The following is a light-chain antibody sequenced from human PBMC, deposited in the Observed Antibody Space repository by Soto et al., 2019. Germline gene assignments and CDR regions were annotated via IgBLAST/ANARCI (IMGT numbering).Light chain of an antibody. Sequence: DIQMTHAPSTLSASVGDRVTITCRASQSISSWLAWYQQKPGKAPKLLIYKASSLESGVPSRFSGSGSGTEFTLTISSLQPDDFATYYCQHRNFGGGTKVDIK. V-gene: IGKV1-5*03. CDR1: QSISSW. J-gene: IGKJ4*01. CDR2: KAS. CDR3: QHRN.